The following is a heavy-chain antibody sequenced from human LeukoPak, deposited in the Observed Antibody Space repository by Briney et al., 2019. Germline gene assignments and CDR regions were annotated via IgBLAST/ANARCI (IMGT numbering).Heavy chain of an antibody. CDR2: IDVGSGNT. Sequence: SVKVSCKASGFTFTSSAMQWVRQARGQRLEWIGWIDVGSGNTNYAQKFQERVTITRDMSTSTAYMELSSLRSEDTAVYYCAASSMVRGVTHFDYWGQGTLAAVSS. CDR3: AASSMVRGVTHFDY. V-gene: IGHV1-58*02. CDR1: GFTFTSSA. D-gene: IGHD3-10*01. J-gene: IGHJ4*02.